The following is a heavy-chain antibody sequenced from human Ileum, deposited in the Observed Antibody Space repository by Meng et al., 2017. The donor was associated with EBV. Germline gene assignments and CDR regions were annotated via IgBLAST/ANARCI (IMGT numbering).Heavy chain of an antibody. V-gene: IGHV1-18*01. CDR2: ISGYNGNT. D-gene: IGHD1-26*01. CDR3: ARDIIGWEGCFDT. CDR1: GYTFSSHG. Sequence: QVQLVQSGTEVKKPGASVKVSCTASGYTFSSHGIGWVRQAPGQGLEWMGWISGYNGNTNYAQKFQGRVTMTTDTSTTTAYMELRSLRSDDTAVYYCARDIIGWEGCFDTWGQGTLVTVAS. J-gene: IGHJ5*02.